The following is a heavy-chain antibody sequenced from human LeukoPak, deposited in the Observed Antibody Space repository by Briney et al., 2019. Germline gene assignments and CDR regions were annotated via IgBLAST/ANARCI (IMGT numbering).Heavy chain of an antibody. Sequence: PGGSLRLSCAASGFTFSSYAMHGVRQAPGGGVVGVALISSDGSNKYYADSMKGRFTISRDNSKNTLYLQMNSLRAEDTAVYYCARAIAYYDSSGYYGFDYWGQGTLVTVSS. CDR2: ISSDGSNK. V-gene: IGHV3-30*04. J-gene: IGHJ4*02. CDR3: ARAIAYYDSSGYYGFDY. D-gene: IGHD3-22*01. CDR1: GFTFSSYA.